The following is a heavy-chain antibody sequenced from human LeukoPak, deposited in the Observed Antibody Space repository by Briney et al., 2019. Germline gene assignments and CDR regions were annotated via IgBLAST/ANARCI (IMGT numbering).Heavy chain of an antibody. V-gene: IGHV4-31*03. J-gene: IGHJ4*02. CDR3: ARESNYDFWSAFDY. CDR2: IYYSGST. Sequence: SQTLSLTCTVSGGSISSGGYYWSWIRQHPGKGLEWIGYIYYSGSTCHSPSLKSRVTISVDTSKNQFSLKLSSVTAADTAVYYCARESNYDFWSAFDYWGQGTLVTVSS. D-gene: IGHD3-3*01. CDR1: GGSISSGGYY.